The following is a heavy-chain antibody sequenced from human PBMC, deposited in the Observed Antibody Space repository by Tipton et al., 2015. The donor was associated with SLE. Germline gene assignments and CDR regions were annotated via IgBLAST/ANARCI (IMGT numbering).Heavy chain of an antibody. V-gene: IGHV1-18*01. D-gene: IGHD3-22*01. J-gene: IGHJ4*02. Sequence: QLVQSGAEVKKPGASVMLSCKASGYTFTGYGITWVRQAPGQGLEWVGWISAYNGHTNSAEKFQGRVTMTTDTSTSTAYMVLRSLRSDDTAVYYCARTTTRYDATGYYDYWGQGTLITVSS. CDR3: ARTTTRYDATGYYDY. CDR1: GYTFTGYG. CDR2: ISAYNGHT.